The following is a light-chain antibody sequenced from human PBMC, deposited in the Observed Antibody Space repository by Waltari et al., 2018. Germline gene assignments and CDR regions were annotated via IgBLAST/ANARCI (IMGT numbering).Light chain of an antibody. CDR2: DVS. J-gene: IGLJ3*02. Sequence: QSALTQPTSVSGSPGPSLPLPCPGTRRDAGSYNLSSWDQQHPGKAPKLMIFDVSKRPSGVSNRFSGSRSGNTASLTISGLQAEDEADYYCCSYAGSSTSWVFGGGTKLTVL. CDR1: RRDAGSYNL. V-gene: IGLV2-23*02. CDR3: CSYAGSSTSWV.